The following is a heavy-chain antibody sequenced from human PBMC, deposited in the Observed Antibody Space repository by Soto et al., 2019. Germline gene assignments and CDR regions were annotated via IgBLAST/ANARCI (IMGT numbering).Heavy chain of an antibody. D-gene: IGHD2-21*01. CDR1: GFSFSTYL. Sequence: HPGGSLRLSCAASGFSFSTYLMTWVRQAPGKGLEWVANIKQDGSEKYYVDSVKGRFTISRDNAKNSLYLQMNSLRDEDTAVYYCARDQMGTYYAFDVWGQGTMVTVSS. V-gene: IGHV3-7*01. CDR3: ARDQMGTYYAFDV. CDR2: IKQDGSEK. J-gene: IGHJ3*01.